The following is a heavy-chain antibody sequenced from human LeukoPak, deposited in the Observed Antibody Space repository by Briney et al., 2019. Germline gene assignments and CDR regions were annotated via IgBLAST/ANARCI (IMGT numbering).Heavy chain of an antibody. CDR1: GGSISSYY. Sequence: PSETLSLACTVSGGSISSYYWSWIRQPPGKGLEWIGYIYYSGSTNYNPSLKSRVTISVDTSKNQFSLKLSSVTAADTAVYYCARVVGSGGSYYYYMDVWGEGTTVTVSS. D-gene: IGHD1-26*01. J-gene: IGHJ6*03. V-gene: IGHV4-59*01. CDR2: IYYSGST. CDR3: ARVVGSGGSYYYYMDV.